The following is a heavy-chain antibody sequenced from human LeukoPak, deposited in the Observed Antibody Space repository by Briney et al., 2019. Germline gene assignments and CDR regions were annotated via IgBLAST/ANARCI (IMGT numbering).Heavy chain of an antibody. V-gene: IGHV1-2*02. D-gene: IGHD3-10*01. J-gene: IGHJ4*02. CDR2: INPNSGGT. CDR1: GYTFTGYY. Sequence: ASVKVSCKASGYTFTGYYMHWVRQAPGQGLEWMGWINPNSGGTNYAQKFQGRVTMTRDTSISTAYMELSRLRSDDTAVYYCADITMVRGVKTSYVDYWGQGTLVTVSS. CDR3: ADITMVRGVKTSYVDY.